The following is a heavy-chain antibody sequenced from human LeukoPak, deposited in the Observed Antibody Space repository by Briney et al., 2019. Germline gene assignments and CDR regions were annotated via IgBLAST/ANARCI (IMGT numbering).Heavy chain of an antibody. V-gene: IGHV3-74*01. CDR1: GFTFSSYW. J-gene: IGHJ4*02. Sequence: GGSLRLSCAASGFTFSSYWMHWVRQAPGKGLEWVSRINSDGSSTNYADSVKGRFTISRDNAKNTLYLQMNSLRAEDTAVYYCARDQVEAGFDYWGQGTLVTVSS. CDR2: INSDGSST. CDR3: ARDQVEAGFDY. D-gene: IGHD6-19*01.